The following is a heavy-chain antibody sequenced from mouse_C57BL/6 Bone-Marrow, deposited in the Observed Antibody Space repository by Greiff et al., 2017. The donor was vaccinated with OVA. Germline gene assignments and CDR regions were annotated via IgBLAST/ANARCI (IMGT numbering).Heavy chain of an antibody. V-gene: IGHV1-69*01. Sequence: QVQLQQPGAELVMPGASVKLSCKASGYTFTSYWMHWVKQRPGQGLEWIGEIDPSDSYTNYNQKFKGKSTLTVDKSSSTAYMQLSSLTSEDSAVYYCAREGYYYGANYAMDDWGQGTSVTVSS. D-gene: IGHD1-1*01. CDR2: IDPSDSYT. CDR3: AREGYYYGANYAMDD. CDR1: GYTFTSYW. J-gene: IGHJ4*01.